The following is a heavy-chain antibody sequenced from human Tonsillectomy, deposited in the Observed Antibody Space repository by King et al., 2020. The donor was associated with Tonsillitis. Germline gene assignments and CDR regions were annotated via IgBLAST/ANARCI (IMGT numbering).Heavy chain of an antibody. D-gene: IGHD5-12*01. CDR2: INHSGYT. CDR1: GGPFSGYY. V-gene: IGHV4-34*01. J-gene: IGHJ5*02. Sequence: VQLQQWGAGLLKPSETMSLTCAVYGGPFSGYYWSWIRQPPGKGLEWIGEINHSGYTNYNSSLESRVTISVDTSKNQVSLKLSSVTAADTAVYYCARGYSGYITWFDPWGQGTLVTVSS. CDR3: ARGYSGYITWFDP.